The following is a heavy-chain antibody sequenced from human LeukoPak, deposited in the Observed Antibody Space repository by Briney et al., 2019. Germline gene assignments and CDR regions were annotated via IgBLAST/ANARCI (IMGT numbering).Heavy chain of an antibody. CDR1: GGTFNSYA. CDR2: IIPILGIA. J-gene: IGHJ6*02. CDR3: ARDSIVVVPAAGHYYGMDV. D-gene: IGHD2-2*01. Sequence: SVNVSCKASGGTFNSYAIIWVRQAPGQGLEWMGRIIPILGIANYAQKFQGRVTITADKSTSTAYIELSSLRSEDTAVYYCARDSIVVVPAAGHYYGMDVWGQGTTVTVSS. V-gene: IGHV1-69*04.